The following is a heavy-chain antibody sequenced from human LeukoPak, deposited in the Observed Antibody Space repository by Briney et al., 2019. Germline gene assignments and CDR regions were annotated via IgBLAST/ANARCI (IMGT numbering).Heavy chain of an antibody. CDR2: IFYSGST. D-gene: IGHD2-2*01. CDR3: ARDAYCSSTSCAPDY. Sequence: SETLSLTCAVYGGSFSGYYWTWIRQPPGKGLEWIGYIFYSGSTKYNPSLKSRVTISVDTSKNQFSLKLSSVTAADTAVYYCARDAYCSSTSCAPDYWGQGTLVTVSS. V-gene: IGHV4-59*12. J-gene: IGHJ4*02. CDR1: GGSFSGYY.